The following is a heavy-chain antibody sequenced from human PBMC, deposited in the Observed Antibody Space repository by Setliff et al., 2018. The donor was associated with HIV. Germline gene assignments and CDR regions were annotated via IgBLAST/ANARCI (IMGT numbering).Heavy chain of an antibody. CDR2: SIPVFGTV. V-gene: IGHV1-69*13. CDR3: ARDSHCSGPSCYSGGQFFDY. J-gene: IGHJ4*02. D-gene: IGHD2-15*01. Sequence: GASVKVSCKAPGGTFSGYAFSWVRQAPGQGFEWTGGSIPVFGTVNYAQKFLGRATITADESTNTSYMELTSLRSEDTAVYFCARDSHCSGPSCYSGGQFFDYWGQGTLVTVSS. CDR1: GGTFSGYA.